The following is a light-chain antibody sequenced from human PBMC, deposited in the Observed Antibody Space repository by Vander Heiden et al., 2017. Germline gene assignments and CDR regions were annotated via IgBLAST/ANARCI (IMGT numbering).Light chain of an antibody. J-gene: IGKJ1*01. CDR1: QSVSSSY. Sequence: EIVLTQSPGTLSLSPGERATLPCRASQSVSSSYLAWYQQKPGQAPRLLIYGASSRATGIPDRFSGSESGTDFTLTISRLEPEDFAVYYCQQYGSSPPWTFGQGTKVEIK. CDR2: GAS. V-gene: IGKV3-20*01. CDR3: QQYGSSPPWT.